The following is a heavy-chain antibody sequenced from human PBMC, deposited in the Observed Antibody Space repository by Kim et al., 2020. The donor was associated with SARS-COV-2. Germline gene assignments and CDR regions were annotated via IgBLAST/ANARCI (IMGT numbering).Heavy chain of an antibody. CDR2: GNT. V-gene: IGHV1-8*01. Sequence: GNTGYAQKFQGRVTMTRNTSISTAYMELSSLRSEDTAVYYCARLYYMDVWGKGTTVTVSS. J-gene: IGHJ6*03. CDR3: ARLYYMDV.